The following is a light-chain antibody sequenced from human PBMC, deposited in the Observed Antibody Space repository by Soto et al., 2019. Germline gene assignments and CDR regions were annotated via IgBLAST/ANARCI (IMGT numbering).Light chain of an antibody. J-gene: IGKJ4*01. CDR1: QSVSKNY. CDR2: GAS. CDR3: QQYGSSGLT. V-gene: IGKV3-20*01. Sequence: EVVLTQSPGTLSLSPGERATLSCRASQSVSKNYLAWYQLKPGQAPRFLIYGASNRATGIPDRFSGSGSGTDFTLTISRLEPEDSAVYYCQQYGSSGLTFGGGTKVEIK.